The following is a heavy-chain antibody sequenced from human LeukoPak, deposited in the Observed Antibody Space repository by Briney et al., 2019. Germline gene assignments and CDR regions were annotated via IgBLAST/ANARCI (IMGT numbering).Heavy chain of an antibody. CDR3: ARDSADYYDSSALHYFDY. V-gene: IGHV1-18*01. CDR1: GYTFTSYG. J-gene: IGHJ4*02. CDR2: ISAYNGNT. D-gene: IGHD3-22*01. Sequence: ASVKVSCKASGYTFTSYGISWVRQAPGQGLEWMGWISAYNGNTNYAQKPQGRVTMTTDTSTSTAYMELRSLRSDDTAVYYCARDSADYYDSSALHYFDYWGQGTLVTVSS.